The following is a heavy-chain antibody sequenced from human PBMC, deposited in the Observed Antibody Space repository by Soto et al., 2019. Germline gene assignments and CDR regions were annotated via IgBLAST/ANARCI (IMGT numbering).Heavy chain of an antibody. Sequence: EVQLVESGGGLVQPGGSLTLSCIASGFTFTTYCMHWVRQAPGKGLEYLSAISNDAVHTYYAESVKDRFTISRDNSRDTLNLHMGSLRPEDMAVYYCARGHRPLDYHSYGRDVWGQGTTVTVSS. CDR1: GFTFTTYC. V-gene: IGHV3-64*07. J-gene: IGHJ6*02. CDR3: ARGHRPLDYHSYGRDV. CDR2: ISNDAVHT.